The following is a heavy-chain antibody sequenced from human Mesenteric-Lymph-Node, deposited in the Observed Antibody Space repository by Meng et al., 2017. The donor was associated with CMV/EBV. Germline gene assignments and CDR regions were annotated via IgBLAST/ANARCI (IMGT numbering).Heavy chain of an antibody. Sequence: SETLSLTCTVSGYSISSGYYWGWIRQSPGKRLEWIGTINHSGDTYYNPSLKSRVIISVDTSRNQFSLKLSSVTAADTAVYYCARVSPAWGANNYYGMDVWGQGTTVTVSS. D-gene: IGHD1-26*01. J-gene: IGHJ6*02. CDR3: ARVSPAWGANNYYGMDV. CDR2: INHSGDT. V-gene: IGHV4-38-2*02. CDR1: GYSISSGYY.